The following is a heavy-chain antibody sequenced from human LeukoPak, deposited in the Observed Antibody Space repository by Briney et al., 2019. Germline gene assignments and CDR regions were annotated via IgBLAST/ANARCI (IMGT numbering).Heavy chain of an antibody. CDR2: MNPNGGNT. Sequence: APVKVSCKASGYTFTSYDINWVRQATGQGLEWMGWMNPNGGNTGYAQKFQGRVTMTRNTSISTAYMELSSLRSEDTAVYYCARSIETLTYSSSWYFPVDYWGQGTLVTVSS. V-gene: IGHV1-8*01. J-gene: IGHJ4*02. CDR1: GYTFTSYD. CDR3: ARSIETLTYSSSWYFPVDY. D-gene: IGHD6-13*01.